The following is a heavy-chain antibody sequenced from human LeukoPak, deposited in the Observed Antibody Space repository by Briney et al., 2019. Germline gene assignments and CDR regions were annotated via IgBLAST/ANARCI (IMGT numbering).Heavy chain of an antibody. V-gene: IGHV4-39*01. J-gene: IGHJ4*02. CDR2: IYYSGST. CDR1: GGSISSTSSY. Sequence: SEILSLTCIVSGGSISSTSSYWDWIRQSPGKGLEWIGTIYYSGSTYYNPSLKSRVTISVDTSKNQFSLKLSSVTAADTAVYYCARRRCSSTSCSDYWGQGTLVTVSS. CDR3: ARRRCSSTSCSDY. D-gene: IGHD2-2*01.